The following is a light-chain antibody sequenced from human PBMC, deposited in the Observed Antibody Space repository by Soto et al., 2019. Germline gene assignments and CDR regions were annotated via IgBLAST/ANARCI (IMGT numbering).Light chain of an antibody. CDR2: KAS. CDR3: QQYNSYGT. Sequence: DIQMTQSPSTLSASVGDRVTITCRASQSISSWLAWYQQKPGKAPKLLIYKASSLESGVPSRFSGSGSGNVFTLTISSLQHDDFATYYCQQYNSYGTFGQGTKVEIK. V-gene: IGKV1-5*03. J-gene: IGKJ1*01. CDR1: QSISSW.